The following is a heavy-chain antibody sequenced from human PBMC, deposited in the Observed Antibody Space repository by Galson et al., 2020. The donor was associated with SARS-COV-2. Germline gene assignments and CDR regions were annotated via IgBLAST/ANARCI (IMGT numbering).Heavy chain of an antibody. J-gene: IGHJ6*02. V-gene: IGHV5-10-1*01. D-gene: IGHD3-22*01. CDR3: GSDDNWVEGSVCMDV. Sequence: GESLKISCKGSGYIFTNYWISWVRQMPGKGLEWMGRIDPDDSYTNYSPSFQGHVTISVNKSISTAYLQWSSLKASDTAMYYCGSDDNWVEGSVCMDVWGQGTTVTVS. CDR1: GYIFTNYW. CDR2: IDPDDSYT.